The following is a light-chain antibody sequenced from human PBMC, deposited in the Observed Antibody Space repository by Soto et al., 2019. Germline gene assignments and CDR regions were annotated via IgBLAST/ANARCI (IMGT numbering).Light chain of an antibody. Sequence: EIVMTQSPATLSVSPGATATLSCRASQSVTYNLAWYQQKPGQGPRLLIYGAFTRATGIPARISGSGAGTEFTLTISSLQSEDFAVYYCQQYKNWPPLTFGGGTKVEIK. CDR3: QQYKNWPPLT. V-gene: IGKV3-15*01. CDR2: GAF. CDR1: QSVTYN. J-gene: IGKJ4*01.